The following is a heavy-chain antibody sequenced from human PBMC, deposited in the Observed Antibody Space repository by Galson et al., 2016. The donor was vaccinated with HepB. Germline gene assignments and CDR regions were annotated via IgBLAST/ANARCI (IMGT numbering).Heavy chain of an antibody. CDR3: ARMHLNFGYNMDV. Sequence: ALVKPTQTLTLTCTLSGFSLSTSGMRVSWIRQPPGKALEWLARIDWDDDKFYSTSLKTRLTISKDTSKNQVVLTMTNMDPVDTATYYCARMHLNFGYNMDVWGKGTTVTVSS. CDR2: IDWDDDK. J-gene: IGHJ6*03. D-gene: IGHD1-20*01. CDR1: GFSLSTSGMR. V-gene: IGHV2-70*04.